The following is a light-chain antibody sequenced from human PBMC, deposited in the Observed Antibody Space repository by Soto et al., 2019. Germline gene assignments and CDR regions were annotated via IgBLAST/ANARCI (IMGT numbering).Light chain of an antibody. CDR1: QSAYSSY. Sequence: ELVLTQSPGTLSLSPGYIATLSCRSSQSAYSSYLSWYQQKPGQAPRLLIYDASNRATGIPARFSGSGSGTDFTLTISSLEPEDFAVYYCQQRSNWPGTFGQGTRLEIK. J-gene: IGKJ5*01. CDR3: QQRSNWPGT. V-gene: IGKV3-11*01. CDR2: DAS.